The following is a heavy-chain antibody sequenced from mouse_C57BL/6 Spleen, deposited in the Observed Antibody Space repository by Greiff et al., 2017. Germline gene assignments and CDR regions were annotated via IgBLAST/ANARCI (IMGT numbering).Heavy chain of an antibody. Sequence: EVKLVESGPGLVKPSQSLSLTCSVTGYSITSGYYWNWIRQFPGNKLEWMGYISYDGSNNYNPSLKNRISITRDTSKNQFFLKLNSVTTEDTATYYCARDRDYGSGGYFDVWGTGTTVTVSS. D-gene: IGHD1-1*01. CDR2: ISYDGSN. CDR1: GYSITSGYY. CDR3: ARDRDYGSGGYFDV. V-gene: IGHV3-6*01. J-gene: IGHJ1*03.